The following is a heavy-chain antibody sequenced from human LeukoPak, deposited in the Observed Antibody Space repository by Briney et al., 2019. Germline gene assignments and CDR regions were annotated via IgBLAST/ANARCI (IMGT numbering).Heavy chain of an antibody. CDR1: GGSISSYY. D-gene: IGHD3-10*01. J-gene: IGHJ4*02. Sequence: PSETLSLTCTVSGGSISSYYWSWIRQPPGKGLEWIAYPFYSGSTDYNPSLESRVTISVDTSKNQFSLKLRPVTAADTAVYYCATVAVIRGVTYFDYWGQGTLVTVSS. V-gene: IGHV4-59*01. CDR3: ATVAVIRGVTYFDY. CDR2: PFYSGST.